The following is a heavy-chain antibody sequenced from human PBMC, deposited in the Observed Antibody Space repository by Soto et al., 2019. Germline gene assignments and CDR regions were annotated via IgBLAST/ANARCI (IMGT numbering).Heavy chain of an antibody. D-gene: IGHD3-9*01. CDR3: ARGSLVLRYFD. V-gene: IGHV4-34*01. CDR1: GGSLSGYY. CDR2: INQSGST. Sequence: PSETLSLTCAVYGGSLSGYYWGWIRQPPGKGLEWIGEINQSGSTDYSPSLKSRVTISVDMSRNQFSLKMSSVTAADTAVYFCARGSLVLRYFDWGQGTLVTVSS. J-gene: IGHJ4*02.